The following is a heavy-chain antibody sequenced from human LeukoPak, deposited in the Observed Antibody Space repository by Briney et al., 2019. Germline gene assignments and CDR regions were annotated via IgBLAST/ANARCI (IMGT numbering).Heavy chain of an antibody. CDR2: PYYSGST. V-gene: IGHV4-39*01. D-gene: IGHD6-13*01. CDR1: GGSISSSTYY. Sequence: KLSETQSLTCTVSGGSISSSTYYWGWIRQPPGKGLEWIGSPYYSGSTYNNPSLKSRVTISLDTSKNQFSLKLSSVTAADTAVYYCARLKGSSRYWFDPWGQGTLVSVSS. CDR3: ARLKGSSRYWFDP. J-gene: IGHJ5*02.